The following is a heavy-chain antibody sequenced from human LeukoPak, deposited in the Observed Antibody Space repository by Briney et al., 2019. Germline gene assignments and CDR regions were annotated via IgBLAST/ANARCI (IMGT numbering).Heavy chain of an antibody. CDR3: ARLARKRFLEWR. CDR2: IYYSGST. V-gene: IGHV4-31*03. J-gene: IGHJ4*02. CDR1: GGSISSGGYY. D-gene: IGHD3-3*01. Sequence: TLSLTCTVSGGSISSGGYYWSWIRQHPGKGLEWIGYIYYSGSTYYNPSFKSRVTISVDTSKNQFSLKLSSVTAADTAVYYCARLARKRFLEWRWGQGTLVTVSS.